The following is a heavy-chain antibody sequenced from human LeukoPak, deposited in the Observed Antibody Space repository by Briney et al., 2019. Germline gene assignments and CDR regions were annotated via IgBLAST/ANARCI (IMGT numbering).Heavy chain of an antibody. D-gene: IGHD1-26*01. J-gene: IGHJ6*02. CDR2: ISAYNGNT. CDR3: ARDLARTEWELPTNYGMDV. Sequence: ASVKVSCKASGYTFTSYGISWVRQAPGQGLEWMGWISAYNGNTNYAQKLQGRVTMTTDTSTSTAYMELRSLRSDDTAVYYCARDLARTEWELPTNYGMDVWGQGTTVTVSS. CDR1: GYTFTSYG. V-gene: IGHV1-18*01.